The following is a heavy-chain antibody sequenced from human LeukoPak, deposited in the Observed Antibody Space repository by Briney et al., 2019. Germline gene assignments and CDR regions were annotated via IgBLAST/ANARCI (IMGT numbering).Heavy chain of an antibody. Sequence: PGGSLRLSCAASGFTFSKFPMGWVRQAPGRGLEWVSAISASGDVTFYADSLRGRFTISRDNSKSTLYLQMNGLRAEDTAIFYCAKSLFTSATGTGRVFHIWGQGTRVTVSS. J-gene: IGHJ3*02. CDR1: GFTFSKFP. V-gene: IGHV3-23*01. CDR3: AKSLFTSATGTGRVFHI. D-gene: IGHD1-1*01. CDR2: ISASGDVT.